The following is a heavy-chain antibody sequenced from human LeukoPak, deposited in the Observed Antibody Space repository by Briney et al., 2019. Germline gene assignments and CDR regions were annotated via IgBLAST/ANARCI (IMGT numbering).Heavy chain of an antibody. J-gene: IGHJ4*02. D-gene: IGHD2-8*01. Sequence: SETPSLTCGVSGGSITRTNWWSWVRQPPGQGLEWIGEVSLTGLTNYNPSLSSRVIMALDTSKNHLSLNLTSVTAADTAVYYCTRENGAFSPFGYWGQGTLVTVPS. CDR2: VSLTGLT. CDR1: GGSITRTNW. CDR3: TRENGAFSPFGY. V-gene: IGHV4-4*02.